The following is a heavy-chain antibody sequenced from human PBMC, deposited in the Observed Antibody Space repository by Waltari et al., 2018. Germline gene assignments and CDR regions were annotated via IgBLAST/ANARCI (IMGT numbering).Heavy chain of an antibody. CDR2: IYYSGST. CDR3: ARATYSSSSYGMDV. D-gene: IGHD6-6*01. CDR1: GGSISSSSYY. V-gene: IGHV4-39*07. J-gene: IGHJ6*02. Sequence: QLQLQESGPGLVKPSETLSLTCTVSGGSISSSSYYWGWIRQPPGKGLEWIGSIYYSGSTYYNPYLKSRVTISVGTSKNQFSLKLSSVTAADTAVYYCARATYSSSSYGMDVWGQGTTVTVSS.